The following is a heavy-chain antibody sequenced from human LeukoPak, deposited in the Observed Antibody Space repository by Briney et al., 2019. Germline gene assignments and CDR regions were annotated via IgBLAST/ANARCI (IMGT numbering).Heavy chain of an antibody. CDR3: AREDSWRALDY. V-gene: IGHV3-30*07. J-gene: IGHJ4*02. D-gene: IGHD3-3*01. CDR2: ISYDGSNK. Sequence: GGSLRLSCAASGFTFSSYAMHWVRQAPGEGLEWVAVISYDGSNKYYADSVKGRFTISRDNSKNTLYLQMNSLRAEDTAVYYCAREDSWRALDYWGQGTLVTVSS. CDR1: GFTFSSYA.